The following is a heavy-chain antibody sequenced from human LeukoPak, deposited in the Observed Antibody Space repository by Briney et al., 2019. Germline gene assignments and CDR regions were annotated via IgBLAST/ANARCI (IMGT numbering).Heavy chain of an antibody. CDR1: GASISNSAYH. V-gene: IGHV4-39*02. D-gene: IGHD2-15*01. J-gene: IGHJ5*02. CDR2: INYGGGT. Sequence: SETLSLTCTVSGASISNSAYHWGWIRQPPGKGLEWIGSINYGGGTHYNPSLKSRVTISADKSKNQSSLKLSSVTAADTAVYYCARDDVKYCSGGSCYSVDPWGQGTLVTVSS. CDR3: ARDDVKYCSGGSCYSVDP.